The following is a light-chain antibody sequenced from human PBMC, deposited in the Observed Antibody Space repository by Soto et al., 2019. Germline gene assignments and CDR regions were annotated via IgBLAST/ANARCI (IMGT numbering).Light chain of an antibody. CDR1: QGVSSN. Sequence: DIQLTQSPSFLSASVGDRVTITCRASQGVSSNLAWYQHKPGKAPKLLIYAVSTMQSGVPSRFSGSGSAAQVTPITSSLQPEDVVTYYCQQLNTYPLTFGGGTKVEIK. CDR2: AVS. J-gene: IGKJ4*01. CDR3: QQLNTYPLT. V-gene: IGKV1-9*01.